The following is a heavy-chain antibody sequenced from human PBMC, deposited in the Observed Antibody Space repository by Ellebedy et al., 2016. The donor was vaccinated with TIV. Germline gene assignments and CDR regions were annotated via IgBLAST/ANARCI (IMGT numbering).Heavy chain of an antibody. CDR2: ISSSSSTI. Sequence: PGGSLRLSCAASGFTFSSYSMNWVRQAPGKGLEWVSYISSSSSTIYYADSVKGRFTISRDNAKNSLYLQMNSLRAEDTAVYYCARDPDYGDYLYYFDYWGQGTLVTVSS. CDR3: ARDPDYGDYLYYFDY. D-gene: IGHD4-17*01. CDR1: GFTFSSYS. J-gene: IGHJ4*02. V-gene: IGHV3-48*01.